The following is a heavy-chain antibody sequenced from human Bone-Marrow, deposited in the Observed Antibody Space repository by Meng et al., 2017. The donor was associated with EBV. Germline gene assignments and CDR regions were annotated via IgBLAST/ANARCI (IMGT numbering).Heavy chain of an antibody. CDR2: INHSGST. CDR1: GGSFSGYY. Sequence: QVQLLQWVAGLLKPSATLSPTCAGYGGSFSGYYWSWIRQPPGKGLEWIGEINHSGSTNYNPSLKSRVTISVDTSKNQFSLKLSSVTAADTAVYYCARGRGYSGYSYPTNWFDPWGQGTLVTVSS. CDR3: ARGRGYSGYSYPTNWFDP. J-gene: IGHJ5*02. V-gene: IGHV4-34*01. D-gene: IGHD5-12*01.